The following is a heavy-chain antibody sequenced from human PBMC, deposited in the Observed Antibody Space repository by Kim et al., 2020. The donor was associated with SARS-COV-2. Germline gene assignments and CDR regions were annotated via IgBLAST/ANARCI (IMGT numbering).Heavy chain of an antibody. V-gene: IGHV3-23*01. Sequence: GGSLRLSCAASGFTFSSYAMSWVRQAPGKGLEWVSAISGSGGSTYYADSVKGRFTISRDNSKNTLYLQMNSLRAEDTAVYYCAKDGCEDCSSTRYYYYGMDVWGQGTTVTVSS. J-gene: IGHJ6*02. CDR1: GFTFSSYA. CDR3: AKDGCEDCSSTRYYYYGMDV. CDR2: ISGSGGST. D-gene: IGHD2-2*01.